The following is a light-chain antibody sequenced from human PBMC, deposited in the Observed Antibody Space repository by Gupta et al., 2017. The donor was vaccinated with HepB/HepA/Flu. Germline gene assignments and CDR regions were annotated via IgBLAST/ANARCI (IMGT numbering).Light chain of an antibody. CDR3: QQFHNLPLT. V-gene: IGKV1-33*01. J-gene: IGKJ4*01. CDR2: DAS. CDR1: KDIDNY. Sequence: DIQMTQSPSSLSAFVGDRVTITCQASKDIDNYLNWYHQKPGKAPKLLLYDASKLQTGVPSRFSGGGSGTDFSLTISRLQPEDVGTYYCQQFHNLPLTFGGGTKVE.